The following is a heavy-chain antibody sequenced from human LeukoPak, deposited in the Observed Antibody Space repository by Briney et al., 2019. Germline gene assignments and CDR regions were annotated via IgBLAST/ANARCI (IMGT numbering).Heavy chain of an antibody. CDR1: GFTFSGYT. CDR3: ARDTLWE. V-gene: IGHV3-30-3*01. D-gene: IGHD1-26*01. Sequence: PGTSLRLSCAVSGFTFSGYTMHWVRQAPGKGLEWVAVISFDGSNEYYEDSVKGRFTISRDNSKNTLYLQMNSLRPDDTAIYYCARDTLWEWGQGTLVTVSS. CDR2: ISFDGSNE. J-gene: IGHJ4*02.